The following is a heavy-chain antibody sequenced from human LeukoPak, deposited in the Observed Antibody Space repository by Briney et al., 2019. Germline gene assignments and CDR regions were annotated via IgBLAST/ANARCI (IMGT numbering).Heavy chain of an antibody. J-gene: IGHJ5*02. D-gene: IGHD3-22*01. Sequence: SETLSLTCAVYGGSFSGYYWSWIRQPAGKGLEWIGRIYTSGSTNYNPSLKSRVTMAVDTSKNQFSLKLSSVTAADTAVYYCARDLYDSSGYNWFDPWGQGTLVTVSS. CDR1: GGSFSGYY. CDR2: IYTSGST. V-gene: IGHV4-4*07. CDR3: ARDLYDSSGYNWFDP.